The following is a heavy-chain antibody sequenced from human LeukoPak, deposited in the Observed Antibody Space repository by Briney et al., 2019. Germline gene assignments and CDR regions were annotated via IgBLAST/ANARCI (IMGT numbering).Heavy chain of an antibody. V-gene: IGHV3-23*01. J-gene: IGHJ6*02. CDR1: GFTFSNYA. CDR2: ISAGGGST. CDR3: AKAARDIVVVIAATPRDYYYGMDV. Sequence: PGGSLRLSCAASGFTFSNYAMSWVRQAPGKGLEWVSAISAGGGSTYYADSVKGRFTISRGNSENTLYLQMNSLRAEDTAVYFCAKAARDIVVVIAATPRDYYYGMDVWGQGTTVTVSS. D-gene: IGHD2-15*01.